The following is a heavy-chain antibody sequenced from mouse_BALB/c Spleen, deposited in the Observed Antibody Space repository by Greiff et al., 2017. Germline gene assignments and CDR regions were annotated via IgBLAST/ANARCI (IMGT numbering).Heavy chain of an antibody. V-gene: IGHV5-6-5*01. CDR1: GFTFSSYA. J-gene: IGHJ4*01. Sequence: EVQGVESGGGLVKPGGSLKLSCAASGFTFSSYAMSWVRQTPEKRLEWVASISSGGSTYYPDSVKGRFTISRDNARNILYLQMSSLRSEDTAMYYCARGGMDYWGQGTSVTVSS. CDR2: ISSGGST. CDR3: ARGGMDY.